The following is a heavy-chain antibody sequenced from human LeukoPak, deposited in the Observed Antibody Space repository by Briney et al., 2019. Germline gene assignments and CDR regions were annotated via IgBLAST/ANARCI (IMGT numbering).Heavy chain of an antibody. Sequence: GGSLRLSCAASGFTFSSYSMNWVRQAPGKGLEWLSYISPSSSSIYYADSVKGRFTIPRDNSKNTLYLQMNSLRAEDTAVYYCAKADSWVLWGQGTLVTVSS. CDR3: AKADSWVL. D-gene: IGHD6-13*01. CDR2: ISPSSSSI. V-gene: IGHV3-48*01. CDR1: GFTFSSYS. J-gene: IGHJ4*02.